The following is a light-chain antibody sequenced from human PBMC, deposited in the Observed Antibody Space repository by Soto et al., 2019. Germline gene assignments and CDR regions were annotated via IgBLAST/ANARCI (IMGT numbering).Light chain of an antibody. CDR2: GNS. Sequence: QSVLTQPPSVSGAPGQRVTISCTGSSSNIGAGYDVHWYQQLPGTAPKLLIYGNSNRPSGVPDGFYVYKSGTSASLAITGLQAEDDADYYCQYYDSSLRGNVFGTGTKLTVL. CDR3: QYYDSSLRGNV. V-gene: IGLV1-40*01. CDR1: SSNIGAGYD. J-gene: IGLJ1*01.